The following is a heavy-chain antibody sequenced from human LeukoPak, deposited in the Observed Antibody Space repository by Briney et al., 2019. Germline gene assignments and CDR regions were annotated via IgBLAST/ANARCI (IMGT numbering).Heavy chain of an antibody. CDR1: GGSFSGYY. CDR3: ARGPYYYDSSGYSNFDY. J-gene: IGHJ4*02. D-gene: IGHD3-22*01. Sequence: PSETLSLTCAVYGGSFSGYYWSWIRQPLGKGLEWIGVINHSGSTNYNPSLKSRVTISVDTSKNQFSLKLSSVTAADTAVYYCARGPYYYDSSGYSNFDYWGQGTLVTVSS. V-gene: IGHV4-34*01. CDR2: INHSGST.